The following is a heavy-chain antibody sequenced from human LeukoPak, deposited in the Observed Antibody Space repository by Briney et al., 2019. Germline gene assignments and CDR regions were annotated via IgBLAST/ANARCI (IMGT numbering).Heavy chain of an antibody. J-gene: IGHJ4*02. CDR1: GFTFSSYW. Sequence: PGGSLRLSCAASGFTFSSYWMSWVRQAPGKGLERVANIKQDGSEKYYVNSVKGRFTISRDNAKNSLYLQMNSLRAEDTAVYYCATTKIWSGYYSSGYYFDYWGQGTLVTVSS. CDR3: ATTKIWSGYYSSGYYFDY. V-gene: IGHV3-7*01. D-gene: IGHD3-3*01. CDR2: IKQDGSEK.